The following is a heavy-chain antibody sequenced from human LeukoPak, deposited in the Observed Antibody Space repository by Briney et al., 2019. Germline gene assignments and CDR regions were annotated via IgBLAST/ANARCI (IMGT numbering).Heavy chain of an antibody. Sequence: GGSLRLSCAASGFTFSNSAMSWVRQAPGKGLEWVSSISSSSSYIYYADSVKGRFTISRDNAKNSLYLQMNSLRAEDTAVYYCARGREVRGVITKGYFDYWGQGTLITVSP. CDR1: GFTFSNSA. CDR3: ARGREVRGVITKGYFDY. V-gene: IGHV3-21*01. J-gene: IGHJ4*02. CDR2: ISSSSSYI. D-gene: IGHD3-10*01.